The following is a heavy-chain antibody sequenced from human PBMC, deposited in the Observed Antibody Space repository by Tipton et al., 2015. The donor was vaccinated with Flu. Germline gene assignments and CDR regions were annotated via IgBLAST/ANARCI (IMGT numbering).Heavy chain of an antibody. Sequence: TLSLTCTVSGGSISDYYWSWIRQPPGKGLEWIGYIYYSGSTNYNPSLKSRVTISVDTSKNQFSLKLSSVAAADTAVYYCARAPYSDYDTSGSSFDYWGQGTLVTVSS. D-gene: IGHD3-22*01. CDR2: IYYSGST. CDR3: ARAPYSDYDTSGSSFDY. V-gene: IGHV4-59*01. J-gene: IGHJ4*02. CDR1: GGSISDYY.